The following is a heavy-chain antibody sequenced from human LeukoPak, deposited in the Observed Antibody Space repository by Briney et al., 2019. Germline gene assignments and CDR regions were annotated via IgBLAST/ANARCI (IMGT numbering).Heavy chain of an antibody. Sequence: GAPVKVSCKASGYTFTSYDINWVRQATGQGLEWMGWMNPNSGNTGYAQKFQGRVTMTRNTSISTAYMELSSLRSEDTAVYYCASMTAAAGTRPFDYWRQGTLVTVSS. V-gene: IGHV1-8*01. CDR3: ASMTAAAGTRPFDY. D-gene: IGHD6-13*01. J-gene: IGHJ4*02. CDR2: MNPNSGNT. CDR1: GYTFTSYD.